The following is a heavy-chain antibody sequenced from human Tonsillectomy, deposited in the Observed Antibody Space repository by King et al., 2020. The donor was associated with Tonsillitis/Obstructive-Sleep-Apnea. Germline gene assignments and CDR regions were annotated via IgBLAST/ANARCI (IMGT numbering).Heavy chain of an antibody. CDR3: ASVTNYYFDY. V-gene: IGHV3-11*05. CDR1: GFTFSDYY. CDR2: ISSSSSYT. D-gene: IGHD4-17*01. Sequence: VQLVESGGGLVKPGGSLRLSCAASGFTFSDYYMSWIRQAPGKGLEWVSYISSSSSYTNYADSVKVRFTISRDNAKNSLYLQMNSLRAEDTAVYYCASVTNYYFDYWGQGTLVTVSS. J-gene: IGHJ4*02.